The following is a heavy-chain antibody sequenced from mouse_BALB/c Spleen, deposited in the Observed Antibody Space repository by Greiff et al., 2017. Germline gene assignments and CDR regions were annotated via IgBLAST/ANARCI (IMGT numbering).Heavy chain of an antibody. CDR2: IYPGDGDT. CDR3: AGGFAY. CDR1: GYTFTSYW. Sequence: VQLVESGAELARPGASVKLSCKASGYTFTSYWMQWVKQRPGQGLEWIGAIYPGDGDTRYTQKFKGKATLTADKSSSTAYMQLSSLASEDSAVYYCAGGFAYWGQGTLVTVSA. V-gene: IGHV1-87*01. J-gene: IGHJ3*01.